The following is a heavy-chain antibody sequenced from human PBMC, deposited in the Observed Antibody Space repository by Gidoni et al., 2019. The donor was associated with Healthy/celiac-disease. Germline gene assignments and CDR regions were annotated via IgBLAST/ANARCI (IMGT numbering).Heavy chain of an antibody. Sequence: EVQLVESGGGLVQPGRSLRLSCTAAGSTFGDYAMSWFRQAPGKGLEWVCFISSKAYVGTTEYAASVKGRFTISRDDSKSIAYLQMNSLKPEDTAVYYCTRVWIQLGLTHDAFDIWGQGTMVTVSS. V-gene: IGHV3-49*03. D-gene: IGHD5-18*01. CDR1: GSTFGDYA. CDR2: ISSKAYVGTT. J-gene: IGHJ3*02. CDR3: TRVWIQLGLTHDAFDI.